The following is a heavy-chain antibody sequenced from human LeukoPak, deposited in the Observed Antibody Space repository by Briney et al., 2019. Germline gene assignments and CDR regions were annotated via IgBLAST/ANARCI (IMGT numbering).Heavy chain of an antibody. J-gene: IGHJ4*02. CDR1: GDSMSSYY. V-gene: IGHV4-59*08. CDR3: ARQPYTFGAYYYYY. D-gene: IGHD3-3*01. CDR2: VFHTGDT. Sequence: SETLSLTCIVSGDSMSSYYWSWFRQPPGKGLEWIGYVFHTGDTNYNPSLKSRVTMSIDTSNNQLSLRLRSVTAADTAICYCARQPYTFGAYYYYYWGPGTLVSVSS.